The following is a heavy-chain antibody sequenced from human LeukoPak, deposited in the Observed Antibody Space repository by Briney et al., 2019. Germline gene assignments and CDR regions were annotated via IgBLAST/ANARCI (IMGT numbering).Heavy chain of an antibody. CDR3: AKDSHYYDSSGYFNY. Sequence: GGTLRLSCSASGFTFSNYGMSWVRQAPGKGLEWVSAISGSGGSTYYADSVKGRFTISRDNSKNTLYLQMNSLRAEDTAVYYCAKDSHYYDSSGYFNYWGQGTLVTVSS. J-gene: IGHJ4*02. V-gene: IGHV3-23*01. CDR2: ISGSGGST. D-gene: IGHD3-22*01. CDR1: GFTFSNYG.